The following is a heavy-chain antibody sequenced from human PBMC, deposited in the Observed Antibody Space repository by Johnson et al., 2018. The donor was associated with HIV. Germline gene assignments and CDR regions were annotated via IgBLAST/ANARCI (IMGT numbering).Heavy chain of an antibody. CDR2: IWYDGSNK. V-gene: IGHV3-33*01. J-gene: IGHJ3*02. Sequence: QVQLVESGGGVAQPGRSLRLSCTASGYTFSGYGMHWVRQAPGKGLEWLAVIWYDGSNKYYADSVKGRFTISRDNSKKAMYLQLHSLRAEDTAVYYCAAGDSSGYYRQTDAFDIWGQGTMVTVSS. CDR1: GYTFSGYG. CDR3: AAGDSSGYYRQTDAFDI. D-gene: IGHD3-22*01.